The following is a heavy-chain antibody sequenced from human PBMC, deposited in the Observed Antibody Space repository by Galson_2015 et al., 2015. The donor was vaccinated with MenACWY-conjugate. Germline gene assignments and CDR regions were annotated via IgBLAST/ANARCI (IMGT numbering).Heavy chain of an antibody. Sequence: SLRLSCAASGFTFNKIDMSWVRQTPGKGLEWVSSISATGGCRVFAVSLKGRLPPPRDNFTNNLALPMDSLRVEDTAIYYCAKGLTLFRGVIITWAFDFWGQGSLVTVSS. CDR2: ISATGGCR. V-gene: IGHV3-23*01. D-gene: IGHD3-10*01. CDR3: AKGLTLFRGVIITWAFDF. CDR1: GFTFNKID. J-gene: IGHJ4*02.